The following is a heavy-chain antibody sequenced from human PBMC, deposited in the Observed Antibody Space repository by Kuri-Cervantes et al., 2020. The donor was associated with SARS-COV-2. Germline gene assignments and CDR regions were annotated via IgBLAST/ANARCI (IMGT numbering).Heavy chain of an antibody. CDR1: GGSFSGYY. V-gene: IGHV4-34*01. J-gene: IGHJ5*02. CDR3: ARATHKYSSSSFGP. D-gene: IGHD6-6*01. Sequence: SETLSLTCAVYGGSFSGYYRSWIRQPPGKGLEWIGEINHSGSTNYNPSLKSRVTISVDTSKNQFSLKLSSVTAADTAVYYCARATHKYSSSSFGPWGQGTLVTVSS. CDR2: INHSGST.